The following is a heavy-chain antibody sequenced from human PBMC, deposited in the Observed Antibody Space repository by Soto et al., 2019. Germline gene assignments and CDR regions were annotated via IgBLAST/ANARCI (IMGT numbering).Heavy chain of an antibody. V-gene: IGHV3-23*01. CDR1: GFTFSSYA. J-gene: IGHJ6*02. D-gene: IGHD6-13*01. Sequence: EVQLLESGGGLVQPGGSLRLSCAASGFTFSSYAMSWVRQAPGKGLEWVSVISGSGDSTYYADSVRGRFTIARDNSKHTLYLQMNRLRAEDTAVYSCAKDRGGAAAGPTKFYGMDVWGQGTTVTVSS. CDR2: ISGSGDST. CDR3: AKDRGGAAAGPTKFYGMDV.